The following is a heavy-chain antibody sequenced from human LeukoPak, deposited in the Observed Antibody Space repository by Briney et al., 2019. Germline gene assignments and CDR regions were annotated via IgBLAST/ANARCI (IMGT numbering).Heavy chain of an antibody. CDR1: GYNFSNDW. D-gene: IGHD3-3*01. V-gene: IGHV5-51*01. J-gene: IGHJ4*02. Sequence: GESLKISCKGSGYNFSNDWIAWVRQMPGKGLEWMGIIYPGDSDTRYSPSFQGQVTISADKSISTAYLQWSSLKASDTAMYYCARAYDFWSGYFDYWGQGTLVTVSS. CDR3: ARAYDFWSGYFDY. CDR2: IYPGDSDT.